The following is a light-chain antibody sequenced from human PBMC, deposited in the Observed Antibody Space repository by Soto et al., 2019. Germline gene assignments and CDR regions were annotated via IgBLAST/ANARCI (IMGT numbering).Light chain of an antibody. V-gene: IGKV1-5*03. J-gene: IGKJ4*01. CDR2: KAS. CDR1: QSVSTW. CDR3: QQYYIHSS. Sequence: DIQMTQSPSTLSASVGDRVTITCRASQSVSTWLAWYQQKPGKVPKLLIYKASSLERGVPSRFSGSGSGTEFTLTIRSLQPEDFATYYCQQYYIHSSFGGGTKVEIK.